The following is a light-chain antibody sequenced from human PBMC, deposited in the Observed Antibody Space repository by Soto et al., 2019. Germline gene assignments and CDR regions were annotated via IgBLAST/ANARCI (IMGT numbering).Light chain of an antibody. CDR2: EVS. Sequence: QSVLTQPASVSGSPGQSITISCTGTSSDVGSYKLVSWYQQHPGKAPKLMIYEVSKRPSGVSNRFSASKSGSTASLTISGLQAEDEADYYCCSYADSSTYVFGTGTEVTVL. V-gene: IGLV2-23*02. CDR3: CSYADSSTYV. J-gene: IGLJ1*01. CDR1: SSDVGSYKL.